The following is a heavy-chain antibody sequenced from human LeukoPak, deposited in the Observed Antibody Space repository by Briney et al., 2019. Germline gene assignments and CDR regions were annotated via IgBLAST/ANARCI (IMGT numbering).Heavy chain of an antibody. D-gene: IGHD4-23*01. Sequence: SVKVSCKASGGTFSSYAISWVRQAPGQGLEWMGGIIPIFGTANYAQKFQGRVTITADESTSTAHMELSSLRSEDTAVYYCARGPPTTVVTPPYYYYMDVWGKGTTVTVSS. CDR1: GGTFSSYA. CDR2: IIPIFGTA. V-gene: IGHV1-69*13. CDR3: ARGPPTTVVTPPYYYYMDV. J-gene: IGHJ6*03.